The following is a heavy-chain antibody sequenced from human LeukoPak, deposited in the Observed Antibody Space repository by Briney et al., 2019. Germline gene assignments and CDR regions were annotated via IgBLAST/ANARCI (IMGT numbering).Heavy chain of an antibody. Sequence: PGGSLRLSCAAPGFTFSSYAMHWVRQAPGKGLEWVAVISYDGSNKYYADSVKGRFTISRDNSKNTLYLQMNSLRAEDTAVYYCAIPNFDYWGQEPWSPSPQ. CDR1: GFTFSSYA. CDR3: AIPNFDY. V-gene: IGHV3-30-3*01. CDR2: ISYDGSNK. J-gene: IGHJ4*01. D-gene: IGHD2-2*01.